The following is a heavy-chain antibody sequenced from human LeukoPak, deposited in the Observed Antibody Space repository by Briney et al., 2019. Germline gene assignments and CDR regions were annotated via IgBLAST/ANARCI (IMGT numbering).Heavy chain of an antibody. Sequence: SVKVSCKASGGTFSSYAISWVRQAPGQGLEWMGGIIPIFGTANYAQKFQGRVTITADKSTSIAYMELSSLRSEDTAVYYCARDVGVIYDLWSGYYNPNWFDPWGQGTLVTVSS. CDR1: GGTFSSYA. V-gene: IGHV1-69*06. CDR2: IIPIFGTA. D-gene: IGHD3-3*01. J-gene: IGHJ5*02. CDR3: ARDVGVIYDLWSGYYNPNWFDP.